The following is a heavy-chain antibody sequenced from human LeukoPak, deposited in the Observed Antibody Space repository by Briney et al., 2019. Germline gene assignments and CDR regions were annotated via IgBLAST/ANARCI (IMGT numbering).Heavy chain of an antibody. D-gene: IGHD6-13*01. CDR2: IYSSGST. J-gene: IGHJ4*02. CDR1: AGSISSYY. V-gene: IGHV4-4*09. CDR3: ARHFKPAASQRAFDY. Sequence: SETMSLTCPVSAGSISSYYWSWVRQPPGEGLGWIAYIYSSGSTDYNHSVTNRVTIAVDTSKTQFSMELSSVTAADTAVYYCARHFKPAASQRAFDYWGQGTLVTVSS.